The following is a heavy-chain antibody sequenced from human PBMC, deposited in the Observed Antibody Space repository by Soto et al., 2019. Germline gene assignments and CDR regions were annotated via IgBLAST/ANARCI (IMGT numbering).Heavy chain of an antibody. CDR3: ARLSGEHYYDISNGRDV. J-gene: IGHJ6*02. D-gene: IGHD3-22*01. V-gene: IGHV4-34*01. Sequence: QVQLQQWGAGLLKPSETLSLTCAVYGGSFSGYYWSWIRQPPGKGLEWIGEINHSGSTNYNPSLKSRVTISVDTSKNQFSLKLSSVTAADTAVYYCARLSGEHYYDISNGRDVWGQGTTVTVSS. CDR1: GGSFSGYY. CDR2: INHSGST.